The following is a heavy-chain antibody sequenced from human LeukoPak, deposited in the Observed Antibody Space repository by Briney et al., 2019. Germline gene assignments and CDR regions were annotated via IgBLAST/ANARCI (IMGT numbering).Heavy chain of an antibody. CDR3: ARMIRDYGDSNWFDP. V-gene: IGHV3-23*01. CDR2: ISGSGGTT. CDR1: GFTFSSYA. D-gene: IGHD4-17*01. J-gene: IGHJ5*02. Sequence: GGSLRLSCAASGFTFSSYAMSWVRQAPGKGLEWVSAISGSGGTTYYANSVKGRFTFSRDNSKNTLYLQMNSLGAEDTAIYYCARMIRDYGDSNWFDPWGQGTLVTVSS.